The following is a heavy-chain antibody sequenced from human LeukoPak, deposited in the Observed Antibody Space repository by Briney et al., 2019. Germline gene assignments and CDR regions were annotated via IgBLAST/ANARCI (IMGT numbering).Heavy chain of an antibody. Sequence: GGSLRLPCAASGFTFSSYWMSWVRQAPGKGLEWVANIKRDGSEKYYVDSVKGRFTISRDDAKNSLYLQMNSLRAEDTAVYYCARGGLYDYVWGSYRPKPDAFDIWGQGTMVTVSS. V-gene: IGHV3-7*01. CDR2: IKRDGSEK. CDR3: ARGGLYDYVWGSYRPKPDAFDI. D-gene: IGHD3-16*02. J-gene: IGHJ3*02. CDR1: GFTFSSYW.